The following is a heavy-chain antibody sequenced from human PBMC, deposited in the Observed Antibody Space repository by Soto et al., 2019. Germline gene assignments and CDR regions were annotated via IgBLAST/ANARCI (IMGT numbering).Heavy chain of an antibody. V-gene: IGHV3-30*18. CDR1: GFTFSSYG. CDR2: ISYDGSNK. D-gene: IGHD6-19*01. CDR3: AKDTWQWLASNYFDY. Sequence: QVQLVESGGGVVQPGRSLRLSCAASGFTFSSYGMHGVRQAPGKGLEWVAVISYDGSNKYYADSVKGRFTISRDNSKNTLYLQMNSLRAEDTAVYYCAKDTWQWLASNYFDYWGQGTLVTVSS. J-gene: IGHJ4*02.